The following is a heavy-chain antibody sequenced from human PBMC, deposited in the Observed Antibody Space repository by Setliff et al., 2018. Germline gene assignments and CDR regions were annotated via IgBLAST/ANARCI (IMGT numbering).Heavy chain of an antibody. V-gene: IGHV4-38-2*01. D-gene: IGHD2-15*01. J-gene: IGHJ4*02. CDR2: IYHSGST. Sequence: SETLSLTCAVSGYPISSGYYWGWIRRPPGKGLEWMGSIYHSGSTYYNPSLKSRVTISVDTSKNQYSLKLSSVTAADTAVYYCARPRYCSGGSCYCFDYWGQGTLVTVSS. CDR1: GYPISSGYY. CDR3: ARPRYCSGGSCYCFDY.